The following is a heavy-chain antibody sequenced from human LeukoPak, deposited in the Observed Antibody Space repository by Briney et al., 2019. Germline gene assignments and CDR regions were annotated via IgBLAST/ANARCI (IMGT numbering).Heavy chain of an antibody. CDR2: INPNSGGT. D-gene: IGHD2-2*01. V-gene: IGHV1-2*02. CDR1: GYTFTGYY. Sequence: ASVKVSCKSSGYTFTGYYIHWVRQAPGQGLEWMGWINPNSGGTNYAQKFQGRVTMTRDTSISTAYMELSRLRSDDTAVYYCARDPLGYCSSTSCYGDGGYFDYWGQGTLVTVSS. J-gene: IGHJ4*02. CDR3: ARDPLGYCSSTSCYGDGGYFDY.